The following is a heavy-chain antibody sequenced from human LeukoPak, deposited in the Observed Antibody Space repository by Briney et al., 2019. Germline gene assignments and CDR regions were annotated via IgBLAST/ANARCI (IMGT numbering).Heavy chain of an antibody. CDR2: LSGSGRST. CDR1: GFTFSSCA. Sequence: GGSLRLSCAASGFTFSSCAMSWVRQAPGKGLEWVSALSGSGRSTNYADSVKGRFTISRDKSKNMLYLQMNSLRADDTAVYYCAKDFQWLATGRFDFWGQGTLVTVSS. D-gene: IGHD6-19*01. CDR3: AKDFQWLATGRFDF. J-gene: IGHJ4*02. V-gene: IGHV3-23*01.